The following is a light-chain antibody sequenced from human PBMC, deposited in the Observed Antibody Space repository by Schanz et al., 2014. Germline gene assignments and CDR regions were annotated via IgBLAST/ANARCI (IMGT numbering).Light chain of an antibody. V-gene: IGKV4-1*01. CDR1: QSVLFSASNRDH. CDR3: QQYYSTPFT. Sequence: DIVMTQSPDSLAVSLGERATINCKSSQSVLFSASNRDHLSWYQQKPGQPPKLLIYWASTRESGVPDRFSGSGSVTDFTLTISSLQAEDVAVYYCQQYYSTPFTFGPGTKVDIK. J-gene: IGKJ3*01. CDR2: WAS.